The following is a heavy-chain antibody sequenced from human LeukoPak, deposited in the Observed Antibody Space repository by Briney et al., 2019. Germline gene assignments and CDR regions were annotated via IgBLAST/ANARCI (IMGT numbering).Heavy chain of an antibody. D-gene: IGHD6-13*01. CDR3: ARARDRKGSSWYLKYNCFDP. CDR2: INPSGGST. J-gene: IGHJ5*02. CDR1: GYTFTSYY. Sequence: ASVKVSCKASGYTFTSYYMHWVRQAPGQGLEWMGIINPSGGSTSYAQKFQGRVTMTRDTSTSTVYMELSSLRSEDTAVYYCARARDRKGSSWYLKYNCFDPLCQGTMVTVSS. V-gene: IGHV1-46*03.